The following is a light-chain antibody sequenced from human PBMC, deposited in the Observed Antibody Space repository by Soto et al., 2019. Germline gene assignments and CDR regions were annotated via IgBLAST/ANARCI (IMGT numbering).Light chain of an antibody. CDR2: GAS. J-gene: IGKJ1*01. CDR3: QPYGSSPQP. CDR1: QSVSSNY. V-gene: IGKV3-20*01. Sequence: ETVLTQSPGTLSLSPGEVATLSCWASQSVSSNYLAWYQQKPGQAPSLLIYGASSWAGGIPERFSGSGSGAVFTLPISSLEPADFAVYYCQPYGSSPQPFGQRTQVQIK.